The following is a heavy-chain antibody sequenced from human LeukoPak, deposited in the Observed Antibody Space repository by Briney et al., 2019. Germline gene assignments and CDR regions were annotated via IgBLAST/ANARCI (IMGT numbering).Heavy chain of an antibody. Sequence: PGGSLRPSCAASGFTFSSYGMHWVRQAPGKGLEWVAVISYDGSNKYYADSVKGRFTISRDNSKNTLYLQMNSLRAEDTAVYYCAKVSIAVAQSYYYGMDVWGQGTTVTVSS. D-gene: IGHD6-19*01. V-gene: IGHV3-30*18. CDR2: ISYDGSNK. CDR3: AKVSIAVAQSYYYGMDV. CDR1: GFTFSSYG. J-gene: IGHJ6*02.